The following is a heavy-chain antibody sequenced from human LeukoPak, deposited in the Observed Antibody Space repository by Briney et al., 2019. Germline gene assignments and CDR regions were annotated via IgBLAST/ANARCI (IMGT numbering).Heavy chain of an antibody. D-gene: IGHD3-22*01. CDR1: GGSISSYY. CDR2: IYTSGST. Sequence: SETLSLTCTVCGGSISSYYWSWIRRPPGKGLEWIGYIYTSGSTNYNPSLKSRVTISVDTSKNQFSLKLSSVTAADTAVYYCARTPSPYYYDSSGYSPNHYYYYMDVWGKGTTVTVSS. CDR3: ARTPSPYYYDSSGYSPNHYYYYMDV. J-gene: IGHJ6*03. V-gene: IGHV4-4*09.